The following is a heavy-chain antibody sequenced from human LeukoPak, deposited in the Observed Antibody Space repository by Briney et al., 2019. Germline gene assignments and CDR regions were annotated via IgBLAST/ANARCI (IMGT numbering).Heavy chain of an antibody. D-gene: IGHD6-13*01. CDR3: ARGNGYSSRPFDY. Sequence: SGTLSLTCAVSGGSFSSSNWWSWVRQPPGKGLEWIGQIYHSGSTNYNPSLKSRVTISVDKSKNQFSLKLSSVTAADTAVYYCARGNGYSSRPFDYWGQGTLVTVSS. V-gene: IGHV4-4*02. CDR1: GGSFSSSNW. CDR2: IYHSGST. J-gene: IGHJ4*02.